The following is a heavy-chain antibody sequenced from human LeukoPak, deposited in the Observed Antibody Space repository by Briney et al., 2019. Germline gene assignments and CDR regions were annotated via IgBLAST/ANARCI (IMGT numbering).Heavy chain of an antibody. D-gene: IGHD3-22*01. V-gene: IGHV4-30-2*01. Sequence: PSETLSLTCAVSGGSISSGGYSWSWIRQPPGKGLEWIGYIYHSGSTYYNPSLKSRVTISVDTSKNQFSLKLSSVTAADTAVYYCARDMYYSDRGYFDPWGQGSLVTVSS. CDR1: GGSISSGGYS. J-gene: IGHJ5*02. CDR2: IYHSGST. CDR3: ARDMYYSDRGYFDP.